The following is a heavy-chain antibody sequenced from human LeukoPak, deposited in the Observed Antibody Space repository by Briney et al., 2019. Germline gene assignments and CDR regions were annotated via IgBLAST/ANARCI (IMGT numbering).Heavy chain of an antibody. Sequence: SETLSLTCAVYGGSFSGYYWSWIRQPPGRGLEWIGEINHSGSTNYNPSLKSRVTMSVDTSKNQFSLKLSSVTAADTAVYYCASEGCSSTSCFSDFDYWGQGTLVTVSS. V-gene: IGHV4-34*01. CDR1: GGSFSGYY. J-gene: IGHJ4*02. D-gene: IGHD2-2*01. CDR3: ASEGCSSTSCFSDFDY. CDR2: INHSGST.